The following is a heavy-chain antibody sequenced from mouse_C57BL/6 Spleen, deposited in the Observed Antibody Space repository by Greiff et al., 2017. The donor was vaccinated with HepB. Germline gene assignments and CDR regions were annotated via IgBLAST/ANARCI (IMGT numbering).Heavy chain of an antibody. CDR2: IWSGGST. V-gene: IGHV2-2*01. CDR1: GFSLTSYG. J-gene: IGHJ3*01. Sequence: VKLQESGPGLVQPSQSLSITCTVSGFSLTSYGVHWVRQSPGKGLEWLGVIWSGGSTDYNAAFISSLSISKDNSKSQVFFKMNSLQADDTAIYYCSRNRYYGSSDGCAYWGQGTLVTVSA. CDR3: SRNRYYGSSDGCAY. D-gene: IGHD1-1*01.